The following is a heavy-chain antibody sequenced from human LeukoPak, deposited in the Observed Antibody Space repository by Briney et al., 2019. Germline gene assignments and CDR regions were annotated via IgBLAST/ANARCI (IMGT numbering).Heavy chain of an antibody. J-gene: IGHJ4*02. CDR3: AVIPRGIVVVTAIHFDY. V-gene: IGHV1-2*02. Sequence: ASVKVSCKASGYTFTVYYMHWVRQAPGQGLEWMGWINPNSGGTNYAQKFQGRVTMTRDTSISTAYMELSRLRSDDTAVYYCAVIPRGIVVVTAIHFDYWGQGTLVTVSS. D-gene: IGHD2-21*02. CDR2: INPNSGGT. CDR1: GYTFTVYY.